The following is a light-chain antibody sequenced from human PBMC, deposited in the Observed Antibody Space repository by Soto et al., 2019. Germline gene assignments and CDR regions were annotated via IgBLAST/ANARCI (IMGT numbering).Light chain of an antibody. CDR3: QQYGSWT. V-gene: IGKV3-20*01. J-gene: IGKJ1*01. CDR1: QSVSSYY. Sequence: EIVLTQSPGTLSLAPGERATLSCRASQSVSSYYLAWYQQKPGQAPRLLIYGASSRATGIPDRFSGSGSGTDFTLTISRLEPEDFAVYYCQQYGSWTFGQGTKVDIK. CDR2: GAS.